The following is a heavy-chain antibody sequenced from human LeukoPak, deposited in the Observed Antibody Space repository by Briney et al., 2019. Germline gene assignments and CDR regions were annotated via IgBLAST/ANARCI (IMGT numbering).Heavy chain of an antibody. Sequence: ASVKVSCMASGYTFTSYEINCLRQATGQGLEGMGWMNPNSGNTGYAQKFQGRVTITRNTSISTAYMELSSLRSEDTAVYYCARDNSVGDYAWWFDPWGQGTLVTVSS. CDR2: MNPNSGNT. CDR1: GYTFTSYE. V-gene: IGHV1-8*03. D-gene: IGHD3-16*01. CDR3: ARDNSVGDYAWWFDP. J-gene: IGHJ5*02.